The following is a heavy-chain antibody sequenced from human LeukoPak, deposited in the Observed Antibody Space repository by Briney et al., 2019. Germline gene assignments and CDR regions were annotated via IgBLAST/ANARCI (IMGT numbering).Heavy chain of an antibody. Sequence: GASVKVSCKASGYTFTDYYMHWVRQAPGQGLEWMGWINPNSGGTNYAQKFQGRVTMTRDTSISTAYMELSRLRSDDTAVYYCARDNSGVLRYFDWLLTMYYWGQGTLVTVSS. CDR1: GYTFTDYY. V-gene: IGHV1-2*02. J-gene: IGHJ4*02. CDR3: ARDNSGVLRYFDWLLTMYY. CDR2: INPNSGGT. D-gene: IGHD3-9*01.